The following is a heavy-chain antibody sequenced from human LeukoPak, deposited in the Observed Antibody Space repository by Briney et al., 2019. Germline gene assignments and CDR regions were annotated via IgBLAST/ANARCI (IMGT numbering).Heavy chain of an antibody. Sequence: GESLKISCKGSGYSFTSYWIGWVRQMPGKGLEWMGIIYPGDSDTRCSPSFRGQVTISADKSISTAYLQWSSRKASDTAMYYCATRAGYSGYDFHYWGQGTLVTVSS. CDR1: GYSFTSYW. CDR2: IYPGDSDT. D-gene: IGHD5-12*01. CDR3: ATRAGYSGYDFHY. J-gene: IGHJ4*02. V-gene: IGHV5-51*01.